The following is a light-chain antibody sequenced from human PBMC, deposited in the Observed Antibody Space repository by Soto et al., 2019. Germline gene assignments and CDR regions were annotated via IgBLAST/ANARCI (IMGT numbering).Light chain of an antibody. CDR1: SSNLGTNT. J-gene: IGLJ7*01. CDR2: SDN. CDR3: AAWDDSLDAAV. V-gene: IGLV1-44*01. Sequence: QSVLTQPPSASGTPGQRVIISCSGSSSNLGTNTVNWYQHLPGTAPKLLIYSDNQRPSGVPDRFSASKSDTSASLAISGLQSEDEADYYCAAWDDSLDAAVFGGGTQLTVL.